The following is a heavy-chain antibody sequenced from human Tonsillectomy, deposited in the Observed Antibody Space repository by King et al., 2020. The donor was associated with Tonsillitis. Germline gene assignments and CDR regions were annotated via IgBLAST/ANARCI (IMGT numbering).Heavy chain of an antibody. CDR2: ISSRSSTI. CDR1: GFTFSSYS. D-gene: IGHD4-17*01. CDR3: AKPTGYGMDV. Sequence: VQLVESGGGLVQPGGSLRLSCAASGFTFSSYSMNWVRQAPGKGLEWVSYISSRSSTIYYADSVKGRFTISRDNAKNSLYLQMNSLRAEDTAVYYCAKPTGYGMDVWGQGTTVTVSS. J-gene: IGHJ6*02. V-gene: IGHV3-48*01.